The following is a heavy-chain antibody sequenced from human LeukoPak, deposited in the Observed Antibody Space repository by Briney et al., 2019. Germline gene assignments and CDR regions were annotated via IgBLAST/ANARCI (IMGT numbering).Heavy chain of an antibody. D-gene: IGHD3-22*01. J-gene: IGHJ4*02. Sequence: PGRSLRLSCAASGFTFSSYGMHWVHQAQGKGLEWVAVISYDGSNKYYADSVKGRFTISRDNSKNTLYLQMNSLRAEDTAVYCCAKRGVVIRVILVGFHKEAYYFDSWGQGALVTVSS. CDR1: GFTFSSYG. CDR3: AKRGVVIRVILVGFHKEAYYFDS. CDR2: ISYDGSNK. V-gene: IGHV3-30*18.